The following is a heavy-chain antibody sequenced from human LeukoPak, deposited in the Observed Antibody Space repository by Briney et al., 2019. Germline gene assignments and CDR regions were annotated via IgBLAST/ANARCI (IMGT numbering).Heavy chain of an antibody. Sequence: PGGSLRLSCAASGVTFSSDAMSWVGQAPGKGLEGVSAISGSGRSTYYADSVKGRFTISRDNSKNTLYLQMNSLRAEDTAVNYCAKDYMFDSSGWPDAFDIWGQGTMVTVSS. CDR3: AKDYMFDSSGWPDAFDI. J-gene: IGHJ3*02. V-gene: IGHV3-23*01. D-gene: IGHD6-19*01. CDR1: GVTFSSDA. CDR2: ISGSGRST.